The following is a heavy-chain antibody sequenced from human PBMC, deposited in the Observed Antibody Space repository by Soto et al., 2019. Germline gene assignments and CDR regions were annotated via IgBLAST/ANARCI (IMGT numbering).Heavy chain of an antibody. CDR2: IKQDGSVK. J-gene: IGHJ4*02. CDR1: GFSFSSYW. Sequence: GESLKISCVASGFSFSSYWMSWVRQAPGKGLEWVANIKQDGSVKYYVDSVKGRFTISRDYAKNSVYLQINSLRADDTAMYYCARIGYKSSAFDYWGQGTLVTVSS. CDR3: ARIGYKSSAFDY. D-gene: IGHD6-6*01. V-gene: IGHV3-7*05.